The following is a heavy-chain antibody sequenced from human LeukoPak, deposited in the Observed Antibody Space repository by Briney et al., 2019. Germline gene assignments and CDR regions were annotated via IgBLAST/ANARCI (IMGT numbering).Heavy chain of an antibody. CDR1: GLTFSSYW. J-gene: IGHJ4*02. V-gene: IGHV3-74*01. D-gene: IGHD1-26*01. Sequence: GGSLRLSCAASGLTFSSYWMHWVRQAPGKGLVWVSRINSGGSFTTYADSVRGRFTISRDNAKNMLYLQMNSLRAEDTAVYYCARVQLGVGADGWGQGTLVTVSS. CDR2: INSGGSFT. CDR3: ARVQLGVGADG.